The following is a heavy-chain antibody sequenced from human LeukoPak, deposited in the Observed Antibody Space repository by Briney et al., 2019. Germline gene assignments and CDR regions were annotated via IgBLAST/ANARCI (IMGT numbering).Heavy chain of an antibody. CDR3: ARGQGYSSSWYSGYFDH. CDR2: ISSSGSSI. CDR1: GFTFSDYY. J-gene: IGHJ4*02. Sequence: GGSLRLSCAASGFTFSDYYMSWIRQAPGKGLEWVSYISSSGSSIYYADSVKGRFTISRDNAKNSLFLQMNSLRAEDTAVYHCARGQGYSSSWYSGYFDHWGQGTLVTVSS. D-gene: IGHD6-13*01. V-gene: IGHV3-11*01.